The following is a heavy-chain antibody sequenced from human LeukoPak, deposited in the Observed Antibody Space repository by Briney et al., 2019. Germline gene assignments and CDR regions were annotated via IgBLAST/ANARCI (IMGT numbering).Heavy chain of an antibody. CDR2: IYPGDCDT. D-gene: IGHD5-18*01. CDR1: GYSFINYW. CDR3: ARLKEGGIQLYAY. J-gene: IGHJ4*02. V-gene: IGHV5-51*01. Sequence: GESLKILCKGSGYSFINYWIGWVGQMPGKSLEGMGNIYPGDCDTRYCPSFQGQVTISADKSLSTAYQQWSSLKASDAAMYYCARLKEGGIQLYAYWGQGTLVTVSS.